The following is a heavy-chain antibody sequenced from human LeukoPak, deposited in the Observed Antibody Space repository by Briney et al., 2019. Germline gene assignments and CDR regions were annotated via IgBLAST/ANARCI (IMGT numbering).Heavy chain of an antibody. CDR2: IYPNDSDT. CDR1: GYTFASYW. J-gene: IGHJ4*02. CDR3: ARPLAIGQEVDY. D-gene: IGHD3-22*01. V-gene: IGHV5-51*01. Sequence: GESLKISCKGSGYTFASYWIGWVRQLPGKGLKWMGIIYPNDSDTRYSPSFQGQVTISADKSTSTAHLHWSSLKASDTAMYDCARPLAIGQEVDYGGQGTLVTVSS.